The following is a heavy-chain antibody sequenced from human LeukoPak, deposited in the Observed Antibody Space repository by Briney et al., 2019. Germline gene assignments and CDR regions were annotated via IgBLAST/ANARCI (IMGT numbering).Heavy chain of an antibody. D-gene: IGHD3-16*01. CDR2: ISGSGGST. CDR1: GFTFSSCA. J-gene: IGHJ4*02. CDR3: AKRGLGMITFGGVPFDY. V-gene: IGHV3-23*01. Sequence: GGSLRLSCAASGFTFSSCAMSWVRQAPGKGLEWVSAISGSGGSTYYADSVKGRFTISRDNSKNTLYLQMNSLRAEDTAVYYCAKRGLGMITFGGVPFDYWGQGTLVTVSS.